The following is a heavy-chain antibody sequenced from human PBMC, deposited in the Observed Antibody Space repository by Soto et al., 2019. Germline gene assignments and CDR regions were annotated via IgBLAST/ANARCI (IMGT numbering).Heavy chain of an antibody. CDR2: ISSSSRTI. D-gene: IGHD1-26*01. J-gene: IGHJ4*02. CDR3: AESRGSYGPSDY. CDR1: GFTFSSYS. Sequence: EVQLVESGGGLVQPGGSLRLSCAASGFTFSSYSMNWVGQAPGKGLEWVSYISSSSRTIYYADSVKGRFTISRDNAKNSLYLQMNSLRDEDTAVYYCAESRGSYGPSDYWGQGTLVTVSS. V-gene: IGHV3-48*02.